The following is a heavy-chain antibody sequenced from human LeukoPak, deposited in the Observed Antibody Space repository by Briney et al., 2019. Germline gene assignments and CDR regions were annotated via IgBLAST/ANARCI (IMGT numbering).Heavy chain of an antibody. CDR2: INAGNGNT. Sequence: ASVKVSCKASGYTFTSYAMHWVRQAPGQRLEWMGWINAGNGNTKYSQKFQGRVTITRDTSASTAYMELSSLRSEDTAVYYCARGILTGYYRLPPYYFDYWGQGTLVTVSS. J-gene: IGHJ4*02. CDR1: GYTFTSYA. CDR3: ARGILTGYYRLPPYYFDY. V-gene: IGHV1-3*01. D-gene: IGHD3-9*01.